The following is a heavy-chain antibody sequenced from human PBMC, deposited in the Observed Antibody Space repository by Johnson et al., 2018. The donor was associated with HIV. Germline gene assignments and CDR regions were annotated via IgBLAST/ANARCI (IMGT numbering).Heavy chain of an antibody. Sequence: VQLVESGGGLVQPGGSLRLSCAASGFTVSSNYMSWVRQAPGKGLEWVTNIKEDGSEKYYVDSVRGRFTISRDNAKNSLYLQLNSLRVYDTAVYYCARSVSLVRGALDIWGQGTMVTVSS. CDR2: IKEDGSEK. CDR1: GFTVSSNY. J-gene: IGHJ3*02. CDR3: ARSVSLVRGALDI. D-gene: IGHD2/OR15-2a*01. V-gene: IGHV3-7*03.